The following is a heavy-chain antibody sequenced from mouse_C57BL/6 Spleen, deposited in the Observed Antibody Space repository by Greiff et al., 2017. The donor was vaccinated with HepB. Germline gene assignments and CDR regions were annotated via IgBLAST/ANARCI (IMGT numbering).Heavy chain of an antibody. J-gene: IGHJ1*03. Sequence: EVQLQQSGPELVKPGASVKISCKASGYTFTDYYMNWVKQSHGKSLEWIGDINPNNGGTSYNQKFKGKATLTVDKSSSTAYMELRSLTSEDSAVYYCAGDYGSSIFDVWGTGTTVTVSS. CDR3: AGDYGSSIFDV. V-gene: IGHV1-26*01. D-gene: IGHD1-1*01. CDR2: INPNNGGT. CDR1: GYTFTDYY.